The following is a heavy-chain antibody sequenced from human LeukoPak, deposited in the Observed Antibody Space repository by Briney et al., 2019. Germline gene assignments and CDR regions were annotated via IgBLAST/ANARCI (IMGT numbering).Heavy chain of an antibody. CDR3: ASPTGYSSSWYQNDAFDI. D-gene: IGHD6-13*01. CDR2: IYYSGST. Sequence: SETLSLTCTVSGGSISSSSYYWGWIRQPPGKGLEWMGSIYYSGSTYYNPSLKSRVTISVDTSKNQFSLKLSSVTAADTAVYYCASPTGYSSSWYQNDAFDIWGQGTMVTVSS. CDR1: GGSISSSSYY. J-gene: IGHJ3*02. V-gene: IGHV4-39*01.